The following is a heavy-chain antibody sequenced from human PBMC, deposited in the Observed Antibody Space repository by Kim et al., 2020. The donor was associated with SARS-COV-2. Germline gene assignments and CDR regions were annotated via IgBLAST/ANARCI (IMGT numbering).Heavy chain of an antibody. CDR2: IKQDGSEK. CDR3: ARDFTSSWSGFFDY. Sequence: GGSLRLSCAASGFTFSSHWMSWVRQAPGKGLEWVANIKQDGSEKNYVESVKGRFTITRANAKNSLYLHMNSLRAEDTDVDYCARDFTSSWSGFFDYWGQGTLVTGSS. V-gene: IGHV3-7*01. J-gene: IGHJ4*02. D-gene: IGHD6-13*01. CDR1: GFTFSSHW.